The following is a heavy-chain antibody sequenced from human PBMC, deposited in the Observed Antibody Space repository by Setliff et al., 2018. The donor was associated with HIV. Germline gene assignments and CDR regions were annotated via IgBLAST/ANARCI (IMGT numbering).Heavy chain of an antibody. V-gene: IGHV4-39*01. J-gene: IGHJ5*02. CDR3: ASRGRDGVLIVFATGFDP. CDR2: IFYTGNT. CDR1: GGSISSSTYY. D-gene: IGHD2-8*01. Sequence: PSETLSLTCSVSGGSISSSTYYWGWIRQPPGKGLEWIGDIFYTGNTYYNPSLKSRVAISVDTSENQFSLKLNSVTAADTAVYYCASRGRDGVLIVFATGFDPWGQGTLVTVSS.